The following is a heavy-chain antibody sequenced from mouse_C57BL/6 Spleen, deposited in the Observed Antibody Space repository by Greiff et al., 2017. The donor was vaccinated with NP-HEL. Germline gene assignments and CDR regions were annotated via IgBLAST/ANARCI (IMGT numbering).Heavy chain of an antibody. J-gene: IGHJ3*01. Sequence: EVKLVESGGDLVKPGGSLKLSCAASGFTFSSYGMSWVRQTPDKRLEWVATISSGGSNTYYPDNVKGRFTISRDNAKNTLYLQMSSLKSEDTAMYYCARQSNYPVCFAYWGQGTLVTVAA. D-gene: IGHD2-5*01. CDR1: GFTFSSYG. CDR3: ARQSNYPVCFAY. V-gene: IGHV5-6*01. CDR2: ISSGGSNT.